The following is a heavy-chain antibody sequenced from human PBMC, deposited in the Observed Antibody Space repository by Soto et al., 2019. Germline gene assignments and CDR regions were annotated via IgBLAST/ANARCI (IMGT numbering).Heavy chain of an antibody. CDR2: IYPGDSAT. J-gene: IGHJ4*02. V-gene: IGHV5-51*01. Sequence: PGESLKISCKGSGYSFTSYWIGWVRHMPGKGLEWMGIIYPGDSATRYSPSFPGQVTISADKSISTAYLQWSSLKASDTALYYCARHGRYCSSTSCFHFHSLRPSFDYWGQGTLVTVSS. CDR1: GYSFTSYW. CDR3: ARHGRYCSSTSCFHFHSLRPSFDY. D-gene: IGHD2-2*01.